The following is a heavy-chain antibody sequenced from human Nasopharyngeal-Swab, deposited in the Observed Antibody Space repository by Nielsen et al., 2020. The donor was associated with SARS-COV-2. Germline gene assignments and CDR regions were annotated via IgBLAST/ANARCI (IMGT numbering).Heavy chain of an antibody. CDR1: GLTVSSTY. D-gene: IGHD2-2*01. J-gene: IGHJ1*01. CDR3: ARDLGGGYCTTTNCPGS. CDR2: TEIGGTT. Sequence: GGSLRLSCAVSGLTVSSTYMSWVRQAPGKGLEWVSVTEIGGTTHYADSVKGRFSISRDSSTNTLYLQMNNVRAEDTAVYYCARDLGGGYCTTTNCPGSWGQGTLVTASS. V-gene: IGHV3-53*01.